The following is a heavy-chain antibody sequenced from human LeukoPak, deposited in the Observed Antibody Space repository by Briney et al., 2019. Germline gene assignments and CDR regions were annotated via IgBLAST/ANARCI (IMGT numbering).Heavy chain of an antibody. J-gene: IGHJ5*02. Sequence: SVKVSCEASGGTFSSYAISWVRQAPGQGLEWMGGIIPIFGTANYAQKFQGRVTITADESTSTAYMELSSLRSEDTAVYYCASSSGYDFWRALRNWFDPWGQGTLVTVSS. CDR2: IIPIFGTA. CDR1: GGTFSSYA. V-gene: IGHV1-69*13. CDR3: ASSSGYDFWRALRNWFDP. D-gene: IGHD3-3*01.